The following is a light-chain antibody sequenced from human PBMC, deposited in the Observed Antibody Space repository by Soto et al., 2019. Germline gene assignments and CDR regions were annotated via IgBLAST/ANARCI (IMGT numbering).Light chain of an antibody. V-gene: IGKV3-11*01. CDR2: DAS. CDR1: QSVSSY. CDR3: QQRSNWPRYT. Sequence: EIVLTQSPATLSLSPGERATLSCRASQSVSSYLAWYQQKPGQAPRLLIYDASNRATGIPARFSGSGSGTDFTLPICSLEPEYFAGNYCQQRSNWPRYTFGQGTKLEIK. J-gene: IGKJ2*01.